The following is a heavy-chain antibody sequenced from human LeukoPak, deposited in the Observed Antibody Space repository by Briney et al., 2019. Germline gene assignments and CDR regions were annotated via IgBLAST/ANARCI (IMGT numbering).Heavy chain of an antibody. J-gene: IGHJ4*02. CDR3: ARARPGAYCGTTSCFSDY. CDR2: ISAYNGNT. CDR1: GYIFTSYG. D-gene: IGHD2-2*01. Sequence: SVTVSCKASGYIFTSYGISWVRPGPGQGLEWVGWISAYNGNTKFATNLQDRVTMTTDTSTATAYMELRSLRLNDTAVYFCARARPGAYCGTTSCFSDYWGQGTLVTVSS. V-gene: IGHV1-18*01.